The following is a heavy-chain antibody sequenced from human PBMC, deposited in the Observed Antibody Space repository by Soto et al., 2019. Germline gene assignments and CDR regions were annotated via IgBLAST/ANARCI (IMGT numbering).Heavy chain of an antibody. CDR1: GGTFSSYA. Sequence: QVQLVQSGAEVKKPGSSVKVSCKTSGGTFSSYAISWVRQAPGQGLGWMGGIIPMFGTANYAQKFQGRVTITADESTRTAYMELSSLGSEDTAVYYCATSRANYYDSRGYYYSTCDYWGQGTLVTVSS. CDR2: IIPMFGTA. V-gene: IGHV1-69*12. J-gene: IGHJ4*02. D-gene: IGHD3-22*01. CDR3: ATSRANYYDSRGYYYSTCDY.